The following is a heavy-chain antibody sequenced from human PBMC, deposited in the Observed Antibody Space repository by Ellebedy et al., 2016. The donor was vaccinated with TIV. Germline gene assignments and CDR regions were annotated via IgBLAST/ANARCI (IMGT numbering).Heavy chain of an antibody. CDR3: ARDLMASGWFDP. Sequence: MPSETLSLTCTVSGGPITNYYWSWIRQPPGKGLEWIGYIHYSGTSNYTPSLKSRVTVSVATSKNHFSLKLRSVTAADTAVYYCARDLMASGWFDPWGQGTLVTVSS. CDR2: IHYSGTS. D-gene: IGHD3-10*01. CDR1: GGPITNYY. J-gene: IGHJ5*02. V-gene: IGHV4-59*01.